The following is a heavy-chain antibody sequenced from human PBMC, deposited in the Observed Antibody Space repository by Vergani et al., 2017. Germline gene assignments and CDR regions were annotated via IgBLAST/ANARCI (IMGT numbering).Heavy chain of an antibody. V-gene: IGHV3-23*01. CDR3: ARDQSITMVRGVVYGMDV. CDR1: GFTFNHYA. J-gene: IGHJ6*02. Sequence: EVQLLESGGDLVQPGGSLRLSCAASGFTFNHYAMNWVRQAPGKGLEWVSGISGSGGSTYYAGSVKGRFTISRDSSKNTLYLQMNSLSAGDTAVYYCARDQSITMVRGVVYGMDVWGQGTTVTVSS. CDR2: ISGSGGST. D-gene: IGHD3-10*01.